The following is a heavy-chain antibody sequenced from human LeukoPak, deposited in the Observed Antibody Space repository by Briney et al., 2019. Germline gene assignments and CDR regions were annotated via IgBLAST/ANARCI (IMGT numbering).Heavy chain of an antibody. Sequence: GGSLRLSCAASGFTFSDYYMSWVRQAPGKGLEWVANIKQDGSEKYYVDSVKGRFTISRDNAKNSLYLQMNSLRAEDTAVYYCARDKPRPFLSRRTPRVAFDIWGQGTMVTVSS. D-gene: IGHD1-14*01. V-gene: IGHV3-7*03. CDR2: IKQDGSEK. CDR3: ARDKPRPFLSRRTPRVAFDI. J-gene: IGHJ3*02. CDR1: GFTFSDYY.